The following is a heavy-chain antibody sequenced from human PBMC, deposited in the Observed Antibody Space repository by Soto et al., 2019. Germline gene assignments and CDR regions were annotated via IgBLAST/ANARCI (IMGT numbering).Heavy chain of an antibody. CDR2: VYPGDSDT. J-gene: IGHJ5*02. CDR1: GYSFTSYW. CDR3: ARHHRHPGDSSSSRVFDP. D-gene: IGHD6-6*01. Sequence: GESLKISCKGSGYSFTSYWIGWVRQMPGKGLEWMGIVYPGDSDTRYSPSFQGQVTISADKSISTACLQWSSLKASDTAMYYCARHHRHPGDSSSSRVFDPWGQGTLVTVSS. V-gene: IGHV5-51*01.